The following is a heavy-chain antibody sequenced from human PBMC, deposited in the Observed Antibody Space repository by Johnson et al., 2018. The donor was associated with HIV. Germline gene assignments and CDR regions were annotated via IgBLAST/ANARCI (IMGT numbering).Heavy chain of an antibody. CDR3: ARASYNRSSWTWDVFDI. V-gene: IGHV3-13*01. Sequence: VQLVESGGGLIQPGGSLKLSCAASGFPFSSYDMHWVRQATGNGLEWVSGIGIAGDTNYQGSVKGRLSISREDAKNSLYLQMNSLRAGDTAMYYCARASYNRSSWTWDVFDIWGQGTMVTVSS. CDR1: GFPFSSYD. D-gene: IGHD6-13*01. CDR2: IGIAGDT. J-gene: IGHJ3*02.